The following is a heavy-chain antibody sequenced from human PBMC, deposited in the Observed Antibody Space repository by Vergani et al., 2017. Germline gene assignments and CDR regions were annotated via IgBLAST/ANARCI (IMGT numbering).Heavy chain of an antibody. D-gene: IGHD1-14*01. CDR1: GFTFSSYA. J-gene: IGHJ6*03. Sequence: EVQLLESGGGLVQPGGSLRLSCAASGFTFSSYAMSWVRQAPGKGLEWVSAIGTAGDTYYPGSVKGRFTISRENAKNSLYLQMNSLRAGDTAVYYCARAITNKYYYYYMDVWGKGTTVTVSS. CDR2: IGTAGDT. V-gene: IGHV3-13*01. CDR3: ARAITNKYYYYYMDV.